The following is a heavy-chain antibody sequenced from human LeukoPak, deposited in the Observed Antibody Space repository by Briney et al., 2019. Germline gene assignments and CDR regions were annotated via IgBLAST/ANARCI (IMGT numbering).Heavy chain of an antibody. V-gene: IGHV3-23*01. CDR1: GFTFSDYS. Sequence: HPGGSLRLSCAASGFTFSDYSMRWVRQAPRKGLEWVSSISGTGDVSKYADSVKGRFTISRDNSKNTLYLQVNSLRAEETAVYYCAKAFVPYYYGMDVWGQGTTVTVS. J-gene: IGHJ6*02. D-gene: IGHD2/OR15-2a*01. CDR2: ISGTGDVS. CDR3: AKAFVPYYYGMDV.